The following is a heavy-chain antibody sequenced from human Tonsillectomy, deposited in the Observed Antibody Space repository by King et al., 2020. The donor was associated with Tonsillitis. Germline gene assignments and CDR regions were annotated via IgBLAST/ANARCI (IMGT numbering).Heavy chain of an antibody. CDR2: ISGSGGST. D-gene: IGHD3-3*01. Sequence: VQLVESGGGLVQPGGSLRLSCAASGFTFSSYAMSCVRQAPGKGLEWVLAISGSGGSTYYADSVKGRFTISSANSKNTLYLQMNSLRAEDTAVYYCAKDDDFWSGYSIDYWGQGTLVTVSS. CDR1: GFTFSSYA. CDR3: AKDDDFWSGYSIDY. V-gene: IGHV3-23*04. J-gene: IGHJ4*02.